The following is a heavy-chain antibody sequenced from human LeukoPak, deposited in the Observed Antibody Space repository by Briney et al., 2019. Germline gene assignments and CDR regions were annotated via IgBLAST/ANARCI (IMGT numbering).Heavy chain of an antibody. D-gene: IGHD5-24*01. J-gene: IGHJ6*02. V-gene: IGHV3-30*03. CDR2: ISYDGSNK. CDR1: GFTFSSYG. CDR3: ARGGTEIYYYYYGMDV. Sequence: GRSLRLSCAASGFTFSSYGMHWVRQAPGKGLEWVAVISYDGSNKYYADSVKGRFTISRDNSKNTLYLQMNSLRVEDTAVYYCARGGTEIYYYYYGMDVWGQGTTVTVSS.